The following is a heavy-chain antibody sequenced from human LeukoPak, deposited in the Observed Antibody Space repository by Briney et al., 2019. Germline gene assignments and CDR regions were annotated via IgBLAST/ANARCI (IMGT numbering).Heavy chain of an antibody. CDR3: ARDRITMVRGVLRVFFDY. CDR1: GYTFTGYY. D-gene: IGHD3-10*01. V-gene: IGHV1-2*02. J-gene: IGHJ4*02. CDR2: INPDNGGT. Sequence: ASVKVSCKASGYTFTGYYMHWVRQAPGQGLEWMGWINPDNGGTNYAQKFQGRVTMTRDMSISTAYMELSRLRSDDTAVYYCARDRITMVRGVLRVFFDYWGQGTLVTVSS.